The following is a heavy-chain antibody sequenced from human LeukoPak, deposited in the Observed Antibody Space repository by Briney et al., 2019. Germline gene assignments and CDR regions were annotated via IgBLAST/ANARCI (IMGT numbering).Heavy chain of an antibody. D-gene: IGHD6-19*01. CDR3: AKDEAGTFNY. V-gene: IGHV3-30*18. J-gene: IGHJ4*02. CDR2: ISYDGSNK. CDR1: GFTFSSYA. Sequence: GGSLRLSCAASGFTFSSYAMSWVRQAPGKGLEWVAVISYDGSNKYYADSVKGRFTISRDNSKNTLYLQMNSLRAEDTAVYYCAKDEAGTFNYWGQGTLVTVSS.